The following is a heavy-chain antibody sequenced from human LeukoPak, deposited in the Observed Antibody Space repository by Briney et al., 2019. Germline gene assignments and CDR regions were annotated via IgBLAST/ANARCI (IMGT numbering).Heavy chain of an antibody. CDR2: IYYSGST. V-gene: IGHV4-59*01. CDR1: GGSISNYY. J-gene: IGHJ5*02. Sequence: SETLSLTCTVSGGSISNYYWSWIRQPPGKGLEWIGYIYYSGSTNYNPSLKSRVTISVDTSKNQFSLKLSSVTAADTAVYYCARDSSSWTPGWFDPWGQGTLVTVSS. CDR3: ARDSSSWTPGWFDP. D-gene: IGHD6-13*01.